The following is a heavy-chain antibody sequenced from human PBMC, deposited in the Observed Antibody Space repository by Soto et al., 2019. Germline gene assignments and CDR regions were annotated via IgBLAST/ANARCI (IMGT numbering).Heavy chain of an antibody. V-gene: IGHV4-34*01. CDR1: GGSFSGYY. Sequence: SETLSLTCAVYGGSFSGYYWSWIRQPPGKGLEWTGEINHSGSTNYNPSLKSRVTISVDTSKNQFSLKLSSVTAADTAVYYCAVLPYCGGDCYFWPDYWGQGTLVTVSS. D-gene: IGHD2-21*01. CDR2: INHSGST. CDR3: AVLPYCGGDCYFWPDY. J-gene: IGHJ4*02.